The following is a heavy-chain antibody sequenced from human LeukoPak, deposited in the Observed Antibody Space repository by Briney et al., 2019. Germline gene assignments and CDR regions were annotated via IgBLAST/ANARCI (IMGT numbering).Heavy chain of an antibody. Sequence: PSETLSLTCTVSGGSISSSSYYWGWLRQPPGKGLEWIGSIYYSGSTYYSPSLKSRVTISVDTSKNQFSLKLSSVTAADTAVYYCAREARYYYGSGSYSAFDIWGQGTMVTVSS. V-gene: IGHV4-39*01. D-gene: IGHD3-10*01. CDR2: IYYSGST. J-gene: IGHJ3*02. CDR3: AREARYYYGSGSYSAFDI. CDR1: GGSISSSSYY.